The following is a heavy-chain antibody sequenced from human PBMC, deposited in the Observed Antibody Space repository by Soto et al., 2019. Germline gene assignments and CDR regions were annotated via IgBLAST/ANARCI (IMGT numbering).Heavy chain of an antibody. CDR2: ISYDGSNK. Sequence: PGGSLRLSCAASGFTFSSYAMHWVRQAPGKGLEWVAVISYDGSNKYYADSVKGRFTISRDNSKSTLYLQMNSLRAEDTAVYYCARSRKGDYDPYFDCWGQGTLVTVSS. V-gene: IGHV3-30-3*01. CDR3: ARSRKGDYDPYFDC. D-gene: IGHD4-17*01. CDR1: GFTFSSYA. J-gene: IGHJ4*02.